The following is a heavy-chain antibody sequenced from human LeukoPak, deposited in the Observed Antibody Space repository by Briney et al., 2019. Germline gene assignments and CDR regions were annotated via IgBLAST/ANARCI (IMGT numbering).Heavy chain of an antibody. CDR2: LKHNGNVN. Sequence: GGSLRLSCAASGFTFCSYWMNWARQALGKGLERVASLKHNGNVNYYADSVQCLFTIYRDNDKNSLYQHVMNVRAEHRAVYICARGGALDFWGQGATVTVSS. V-gene: IGHV3-7*03. CDR1: GFTFCSYW. J-gene: IGHJ6*01. D-gene: IGHD4/OR15-4a*01. CDR3: ARGGALDF.